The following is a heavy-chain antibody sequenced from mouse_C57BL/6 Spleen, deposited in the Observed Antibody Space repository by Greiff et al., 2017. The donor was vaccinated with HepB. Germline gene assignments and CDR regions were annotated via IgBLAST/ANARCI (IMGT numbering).Heavy chain of an antibody. J-gene: IGHJ4*01. Sequence: EVQLMESGEGLVKPGGSLKLSCAASGFTFSSYAMSWVRQTPEKRLEWVAYISSGGDYIYYADTVKGRFTISRDNARNTLYLQMSSLKSEDTAMYYCTRGGYYGRSPCAMDYWGQGTSVTVSS. V-gene: IGHV5-9-1*02. CDR2: ISSGGDYI. CDR3: TRGGYYGRSPCAMDY. CDR1: GFTFSSYA. D-gene: IGHD1-1*01.